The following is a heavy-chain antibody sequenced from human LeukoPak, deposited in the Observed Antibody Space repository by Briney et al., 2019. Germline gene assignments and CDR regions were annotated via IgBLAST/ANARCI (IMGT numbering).Heavy chain of an antibody. CDR2: IYYSGST. D-gene: IGHD4/OR15-4a*01. CDR1: GGSISSYY. CDR3: ARSLGCGDYLDY. V-gene: IGHV4-59*08. Sequence: KASETLSLTCTVSGGSISSYYWSWIRQPPGKGLEWIGYIYYSGSTNYNPSLKSRVTISVDTSKNQFSLKLSSVTAADTAVYYCARSLGCGDYLDYWGQGTLVTVSS. J-gene: IGHJ4*02.